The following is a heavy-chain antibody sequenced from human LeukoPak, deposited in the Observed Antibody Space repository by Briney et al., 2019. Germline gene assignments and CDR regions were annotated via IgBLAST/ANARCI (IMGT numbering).Heavy chain of an antibody. CDR2: IYYSGST. CDR1: GGSISSSSYY. D-gene: IGHD2-15*01. Sequence: PSETLSLTCTVSGGSISSSSYYWGWIRQPPGKGLEWIGSIYYSGSTYYNPSLKSRVTISVDTSKNQFSLKLSSVTAADTAMYYCARGLICGGSCYFDYWGQGTLVTVSS. CDR3: ARGLICGGSCYFDY. J-gene: IGHJ4*02. V-gene: IGHV4-39*07.